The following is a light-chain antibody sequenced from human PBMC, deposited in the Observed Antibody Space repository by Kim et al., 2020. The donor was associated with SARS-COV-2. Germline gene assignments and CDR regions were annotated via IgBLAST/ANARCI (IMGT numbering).Light chain of an antibody. Sequence: EIVVTQSPATLSVSPGERATLSCRASQSVSSKLAWYQQKPGQAPRLLIYGASTRATGIPARVSGSGSGTEFTLTISSLQSEDFAVYYCQQYNNWPLTFGGGTKVDIK. J-gene: IGKJ4*01. V-gene: IGKV3-15*01. CDR1: QSVSSK. CDR2: GAS. CDR3: QQYNNWPLT.